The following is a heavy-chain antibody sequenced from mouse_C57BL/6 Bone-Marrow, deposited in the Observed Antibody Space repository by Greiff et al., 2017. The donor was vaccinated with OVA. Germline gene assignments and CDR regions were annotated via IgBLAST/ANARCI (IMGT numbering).Heavy chain of an antibody. CDR2: ISGGGGNT. V-gene: IGHV5-9*01. Sequence: EVMLVESGGGLVKPGGSLKLSCAASGFTFSSYTMSWVRQTPEKRLEWVATISGGGGNTYYPESVKGRFTISRDNAKNTLYLQMSSLRSEYTALYYCAIRGIRSRTRWYFDVWGTGTTVTVSS. CDR3: AIRGIRSRTRWYFDV. D-gene: IGHD1-1*01. CDR1: GFTFSSYT. J-gene: IGHJ1*03.